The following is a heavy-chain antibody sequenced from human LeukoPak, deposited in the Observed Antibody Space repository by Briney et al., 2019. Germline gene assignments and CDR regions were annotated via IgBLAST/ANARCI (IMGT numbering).Heavy chain of an antibody. CDR3: ARGLPLVWFGEYLGY. D-gene: IGHD3-10*01. V-gene: IGHV1-8*01. CDR2: MNPNSGNT. Sequence: ASVKVSCKASGYTLTSYDINWVRQATGQGLEWMGWMNPNSGNTGYAQKFQGRVTMTRNTSISTAYMELSSLRSEDTAVYYCARGLPLVWFGEYLGYWGQGTLVTVSS. J-gene: IGHJ4*02. CDR1: GYTLTSYD.